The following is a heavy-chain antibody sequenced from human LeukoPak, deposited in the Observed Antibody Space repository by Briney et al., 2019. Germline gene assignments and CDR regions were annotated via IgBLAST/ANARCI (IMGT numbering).Heavy chain of an antibody. Sequence: GGSLRLSCAASGFTFSSYSMNWVRQAPGKGLEWVSYISSSGSTIYYADSVKGRFTISRDNAKNSLYLQMNSLRAEDTALYYCARFSSGWYLDPRFDYWGQGTLVTVSS. CDR2: ISSSGSTI. CDR1: GFTFSSYS. CDR3: ARFSSGWYLDPRFDY. V-gene: IGHV3-48*01. J-gene: IGHJ4*02. D-gene: IGHD6-19*01.